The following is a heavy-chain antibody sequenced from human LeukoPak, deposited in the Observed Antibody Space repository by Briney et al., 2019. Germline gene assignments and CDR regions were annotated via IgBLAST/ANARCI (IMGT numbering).Heavy chain of an antibody. CDR1: GGSISSYY. V-gene: IGHV4-59*01. J-gene: IGHJ4*02. Sequence: SETLSLTCTVSGGSISSYYWSWIRQPPGKGLEWIGYIYYSGSTNYNPSLKSRVTISVDTSKNQFSLKLSSVTAADTAVYYCARLYDSSGYYHDHTYYFDYWGQGTLVTVSS. CDR3: ARLYDSSGYYHDHTYYFDY. CDR2: IYYSGST. D-gene: IGHD3-22*01.